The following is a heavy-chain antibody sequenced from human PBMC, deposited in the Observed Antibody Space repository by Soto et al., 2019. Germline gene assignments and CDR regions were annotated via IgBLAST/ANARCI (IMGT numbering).Heavy chain of an antibody. CDR2: INPNSGGT. V-gene: IGHV1-2*04. CDR3: ARLPPTGTTFGAGSFDY. Sequence: GASVKVSCKASGYTFTGYYMHWVRQAPGQGLEWMGWINPNSGGTNYAQKFQGWVTMTRDTSISTAYMELSRLRSDDTAVYYCARLPPTGTTFGAGSFDYWGQGTLVTVSS. J-gene: IGHJ4*02. D-gene: IGHD1-7*01. CDR1: GYTFTGYY.